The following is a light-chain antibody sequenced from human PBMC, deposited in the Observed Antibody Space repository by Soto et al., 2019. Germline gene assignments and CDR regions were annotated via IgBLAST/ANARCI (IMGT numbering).Light chain of an antibody. CDR3: QQYNNWPYT. J-gene: IGKJ2*01. Sequence: EIVMTQSPATLSVSPGERAALSCRASQSVSSNYAWYQRQPGHAPRLLIYGASTRATGIPARFSGSGSGTDFTLTISSLQSEDFAVYYCQQYNNWPYTFGQGTKLEIK. CDR2: GAS. CDR1: QSVSSN. V-gene: IGKV3-15*01.